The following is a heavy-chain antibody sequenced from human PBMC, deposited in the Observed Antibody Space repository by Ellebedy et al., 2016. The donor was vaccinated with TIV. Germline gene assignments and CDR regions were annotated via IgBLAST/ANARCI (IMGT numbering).Heavy chain of an antibody. CDR3: TREEGPTHFDY. D-gene: IGHD1-26*01. CDR1: GFTFSSYW. J-gene: IGHJ4*02. V-gene: IGHV3-30*03. Sequence: GESLKISXAASGFTFSSYWIGWVRQAPGKGLEWVASMSSDGRYKYYAGSVKGRFTISRDNSENTLYLRMDSLRGDDTAVYYCTREEGPTHFDYWGQGTLVTVSS. CDR2: MSSDGRYK.